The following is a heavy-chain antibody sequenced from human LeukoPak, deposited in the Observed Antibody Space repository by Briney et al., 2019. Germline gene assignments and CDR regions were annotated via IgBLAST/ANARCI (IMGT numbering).Heavy chain of an antibody. D-gene: IGHD1-20*01. CDR3: ASVLTGTTSDY. CDR2: ISYDGSNK. V-gene: IGHV3-30-3*01. Sequence: GGSLRLSCAASGFTFSSYAMHWVRQAPGKGLERVAVISYDGSNKYYADSVKGRFTISRDNSKNTLYLQMNSLRAEDTAVYYCASVLTGTTSDYWGQGTLVTVSS. J-gene: IGHJ4*02. CDR1: GFTFSSYA.